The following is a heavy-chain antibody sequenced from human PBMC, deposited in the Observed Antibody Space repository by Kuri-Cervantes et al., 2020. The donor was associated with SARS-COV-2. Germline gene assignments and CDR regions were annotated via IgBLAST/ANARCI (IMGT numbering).Heavy chain of an antibody. J-gene: IGHJ4*02. D-gene: IGHD6-13*01. CDR3: AKCSDIAAAGQTDY. Sequence: LSLTCAASGFTFSSYAMNWVRQAPGKGLEWVSAISGSGGSTYYADSVKGRFTISRDNSKNTLYLQMNSLRAEDTAVYYCAKCSDIAAAGQTDYWGQGTLVTVSS. CDR2: ISGSGGST. V-gene: IGHV3-23*01. CDR1: GFTFSSYA.